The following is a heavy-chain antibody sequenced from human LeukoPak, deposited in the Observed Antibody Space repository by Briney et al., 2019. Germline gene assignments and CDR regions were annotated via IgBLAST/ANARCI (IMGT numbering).Heavy chain of an antibody. V-gene: IGHV4-39*07. CDR2: VFYNGAT. J-gene: IGHJ5*02. Sequence: SETLSLTCIVSGGSISSSIYYWAWVRQPPGKGLEWIGTVFYNGATQYSPSLRSRVTISIDTSTNQFSLKLTSVTAADTALYYCARGGSSWYSNWFDPWGQGTLVTVSS. CDR1: GGSISSSIYY. D-gene: IGHD6-13*01. CDR3: ARGGSSWYSNWFDP.